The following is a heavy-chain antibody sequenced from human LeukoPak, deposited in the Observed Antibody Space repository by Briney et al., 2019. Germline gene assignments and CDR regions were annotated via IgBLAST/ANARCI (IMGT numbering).Heavy chain of an antibody. CDR2: VYPGNSHT. Sequence: GESLQISCKAFGYIFTNYWIGWVRRLPGKGPEWMAIVYPGNSHTRYTPSFQRHVTISADKSIGTMYLQWSSLKASDTATYYCARALRTGQGDYVPVLWGQGTLVIVSS. D-gene: IGHD4-17*01. CDR1: GYIFTNYW. J-gene: IGHJ4*02. CDR3: ARALRTGQGDYVPVL. V-gene: IGHV5-51*01.